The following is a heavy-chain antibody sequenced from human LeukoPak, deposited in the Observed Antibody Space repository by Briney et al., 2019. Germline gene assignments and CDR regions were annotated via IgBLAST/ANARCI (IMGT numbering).Heavy chain of an antibody. CDR3: ARDSTPYDFWSGYYVGGWFDP. CDR2: ISYDGSNK. D-gene: IGHD3-3*01. V-gene: IGHV3-30-3*01. CDR1: GFTFSSYA. Sequence: GGSLRLSCAASGFTFSSYAMHWVRQAPGKGLEWVAVISYDGSNKYYADSVKGRFTISRDNSKNTLYLQMNSLRAEGTAVYYCARDSTPYDFWSGYYVGGWFDPWGQGTLVTVSS. J-gene: IGHJ5*02.